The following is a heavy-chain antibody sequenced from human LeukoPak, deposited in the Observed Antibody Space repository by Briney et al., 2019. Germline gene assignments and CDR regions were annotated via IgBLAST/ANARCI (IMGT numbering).Heavy chain of an antibody. CDR2: IKSKTDGGTT. Sequence: PGGSLRLSCVASGFTDSSNYMSWVRQAPGKGLEWVGRIKSKTDGGTTDYAAPVKGRFTISRDDSKNTLYLQMNSLKTEDTAVYYCTTERRAYCGGDCYWDAFDIWGQGTMVTVSS. D-gene: IGHD2-21*02. J-gene: IGHJ3*02. CDR1: GFTDSSNY. CDR3: TTERRAYCGGDCYWDAFDI. V-gene: IGHV3-15*01.